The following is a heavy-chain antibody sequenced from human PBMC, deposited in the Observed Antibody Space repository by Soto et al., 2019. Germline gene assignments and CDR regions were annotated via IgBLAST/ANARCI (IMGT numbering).Heavy chain of an antibody. V-gene: IGHV3-21*06. Sequence: GFLRLCCAIAGFTFGLYSMIWVRRAPGKGLEWVSSISSTSTYIYFADSLKGRLTISRDNAKNSLFLQMDSLRAEDTAIYYCVRVRATDSRPDYWGQGTLVTVSS. CDR2: ISSTSTYI. J-gene: IGHJ4*02. D-gene: IGHD3-22*01. CDR1: GFTFGLYS. CDR3: VRVRATDSRPDY.